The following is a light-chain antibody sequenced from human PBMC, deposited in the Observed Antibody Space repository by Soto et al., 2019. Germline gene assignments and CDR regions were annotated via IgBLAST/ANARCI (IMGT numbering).Light chain of an antibody. CDR1: QSIRNL. Sequence: DIQMTQSPSTLSASVGDRVTITCRASQSIRNLLAWYQQKPGRAPTLLIYKASTLESGVPSRFSGSGSGTEFTLTISSLQPDDFATYYCQQYNNYPLTFGQGTRLEIK. V-gene: IGKV1-5*03. CDR2: KAS. J-gene: IGKJ5*01. CDR3: QQYNNYPLT.